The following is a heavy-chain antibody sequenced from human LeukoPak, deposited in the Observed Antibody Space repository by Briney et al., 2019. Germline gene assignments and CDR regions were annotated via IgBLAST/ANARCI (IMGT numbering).Heavy chain of an antibody. Sequence: GGSLRLSCAASGFTFSSYGMHWVRQAPGKVLEWVAFIRYDGSNKYYADSVKGRFTISRDNSKNTLYLQMNSLRAEDTAVYYCASSGYSSLIDYWGQGTLVTVSS. CDR1: GFTFSSYG. CDR2: IRYDGSNK. D-gene: IGHD3-9*01. J-gene: IGHJ4*02. V-gene: IGHV3-30*02. CDR3: ASSGYSSLIDY.